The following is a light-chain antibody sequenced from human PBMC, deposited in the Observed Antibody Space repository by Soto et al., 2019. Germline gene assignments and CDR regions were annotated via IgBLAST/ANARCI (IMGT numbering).Light chain of an antibody. CDR2: DVS. J-gene: IGLJ2*01. Sequence: QSVLTQPASVSGSPGQSITISCTGTSSDVGGYNYVSWYQQYPGKAPKLMIYDVSNRPSGVSNRFSGSKSGNTASLTISGLEDEAESDYYCCAYGRSREGFFGGGTKLTVL. CDR1: SSDVGGYNY. V-gene: IGLV2-14*01. CDR3: CAYGRSREGF.